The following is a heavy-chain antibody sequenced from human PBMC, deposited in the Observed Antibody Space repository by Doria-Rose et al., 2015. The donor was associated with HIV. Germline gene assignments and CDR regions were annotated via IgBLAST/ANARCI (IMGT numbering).Heavy chain of an antibody. CDR2: IFYTGSN. J-gene: IGHJ4*02. D-gene: IGHD1-26*01. V-gene: IGHV4-59*01. Sequence: QVQLVQSGPGLVKPSETLSLTCSVSGGSISHYYWSWIRQPPGKGLEYIGDIFYTGSNNYSPSLKSRVSISIDTSKNKFSLRLSSVTAADTAVYYCARVLSGTYDYWGQGTLVTVSS. CDR3: ARVLSGTYDY. CDR1: GGSISHYY.